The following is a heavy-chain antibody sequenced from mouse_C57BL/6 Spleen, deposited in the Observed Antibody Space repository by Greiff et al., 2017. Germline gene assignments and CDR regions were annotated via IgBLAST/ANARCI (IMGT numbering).Heavy chain of an antibody. CDR3: TRVSRGDGSDYFDY. CDR2: ISSGGDYI. Sequence: EVKLVESGEGLVKPGGSLKLSCAASGFTFSSYAMSWVRQTPEKRLEWVAYISSGGDYIYYADTVKGRFTISRDNARNTLYLQMSSLKSEDTAMYYCTRVSRGDGSDYFDYWGQGTTLTVSS. V-gene: IGHV5-9-1*02. D-gene: IGHD1-1*01. J-gene: IGHJ2*01. CDR1: GFTFSSYA.